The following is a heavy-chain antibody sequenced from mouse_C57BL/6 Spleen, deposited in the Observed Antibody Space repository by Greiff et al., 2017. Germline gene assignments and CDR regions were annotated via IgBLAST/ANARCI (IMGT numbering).Heavy chain of an antibody. J-gene: IGHJ4*01. Sequence: VQLQQSGPELVKPGASVKISCKASGYSFTGYYMNWVKQSPEKSLEWIGEINPSTGGTTYNQKFKAKATLTVDKSSSTAYMQLKSLTSEDSAVYYCARSPAYYSNYPYAMDYWGQGTSVTVSS. D-gene: IGHD2-5*01. CDR3: ARSPAYYSNYPYAMDY. CDR2: INPSTGGT. V-gene: IGHV1-42*01. CDR1: GYSFTGYY.